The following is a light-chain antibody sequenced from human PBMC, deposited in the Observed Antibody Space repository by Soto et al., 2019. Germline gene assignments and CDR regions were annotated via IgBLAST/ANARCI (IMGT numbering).Light chain of an antibody. CDR3: SSFTTSRTEV. V-gene: IGLV2-14*01. J-gene: IGLJ1*01. Sequence: QSVLTQPASVSGSPGQSITISCTGTSSDVGGYDYVSWYQQYPGKAPKVILYDVHNWPSGVSNRFSGSKSGNTASLTIFGLQAEDEADYYCSSFTTSRTEVFGTGTKVT. CDR2: DVH. CDR1: SSDVGGYDY.